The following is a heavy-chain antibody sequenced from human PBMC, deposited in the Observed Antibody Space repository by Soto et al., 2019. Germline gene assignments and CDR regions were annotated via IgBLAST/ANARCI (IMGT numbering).Heavy chain of an antibody. J-gene: IGHJ4*02. V-gene: IGHV3-30*18. CDR2: ISYDGSIK. CDR3: AKDVGSGWWEAYS. Sequence: QVQLVESGGGVVQPGGSLRLSCAASGFTFRSYGMHWVRQAPGKGLEWVAVISYDGSIKFYADSLKGRVTISRDNSKNTLYLQVNSLRTEDTAVYYCAKDVGSGWWEAYSWGQGTLVTVSS. CDR1: GFTFRSYG. D-gene: IGHD6-19*01.